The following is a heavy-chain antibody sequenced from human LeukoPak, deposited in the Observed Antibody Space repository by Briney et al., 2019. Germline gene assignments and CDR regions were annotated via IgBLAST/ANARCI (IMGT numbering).Heavy chain of an antibody. CDR3: ARDHIVGATTDY. Sequence: GGSLRLSCAASGFTVSSNYMSWVRQAPGKGLEWVSVIYSGGSTYYADSVKGRFTISRDNSKNTLYLQMNSLRTEDTAVYYCARDHIVGATTDYWGQGTLVTVSS. D-gene: IGHD1-26*01. CDR1: GFTVSSNY. V-gene: IGHV3-66*01. J-gene: IGHJ4*02. CDR2: IYSGGST.